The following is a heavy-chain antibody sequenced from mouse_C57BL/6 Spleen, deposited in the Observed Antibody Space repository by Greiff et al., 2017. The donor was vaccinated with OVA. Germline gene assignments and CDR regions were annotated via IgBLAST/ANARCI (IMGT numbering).Heavy chain of an antibody. D-gene: IGHD1-1*01. CDR1: GFTFSDYG. Sequence: DVKLVESGGGLVKPGGSLKLSCAASGFTFSDYGMHWVRQAPEKGLEWVAYISSGSSTIYYADTVKGRFTISRDNAKNTLFLQMTSLRSEDTAMYYCARSHYYGSSYWFAYWGQGTLVTVSA. CDR3: ARSHYYGSSYWFAY. V-gene: IGHV5-17*01. CDR2: ISSGSSTI. J-gene: IGHJ3*01.